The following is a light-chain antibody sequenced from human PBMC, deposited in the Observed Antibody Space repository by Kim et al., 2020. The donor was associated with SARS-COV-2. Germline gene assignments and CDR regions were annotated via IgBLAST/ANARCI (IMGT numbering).Light chain of an antibody. J-gene: IGKJ1*01. CDR3: HQYNYWPRT. Sequence: DIQMTQSPSAMSASLGDRVTITCRASQGISRFLAWFQQKAGKVPKRLIYDVSTLQSGVPSRFSGSGSGTEFTLTITSLQPEDFAVYYCHQYNYWPRTFGQGTKVDIK. CDR2: DVS. CDR1: QGISRF. V-gene: IGKV1-17*03.